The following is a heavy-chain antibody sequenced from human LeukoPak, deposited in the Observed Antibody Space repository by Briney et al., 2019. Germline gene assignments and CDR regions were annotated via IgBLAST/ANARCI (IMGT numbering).Heavy chain of an antibody. CDR2: ISWNSGSI. CDR1: GFTFDDYA. V-gene: IGHV3-9*01. CDR3: AKDRGEGIAAARTLNDAFDI. Sequence: GGSLRLSCAASGFTFDDYAMHWVRQAPGKGLEWVSGISWNSGSIGYADSVKGRFTISRDNAKNSLYLQMNSLRAEDTALYYCAKDRGEGIAAARTLNDAFDIWGQGTMVTVSS. J-gene: IGHJ3*02. D-gene: IGHD6-13*01.